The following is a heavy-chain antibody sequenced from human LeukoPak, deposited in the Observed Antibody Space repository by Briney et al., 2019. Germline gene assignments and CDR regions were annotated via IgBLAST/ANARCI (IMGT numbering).Heavy chain of an antibody. Sequence: PGGSLRLSCAASGFTVSSNYMTWVRQAPGKGLEYVSAISSNGGSTYYADSVKDRFTISRDNSKNTLYLQMSSARAEDTAVYYCVKDRRGSYSGRLDYWGQGTLVTVSS. V-gene: IGHV3-64D*06. CDR3: VKDRRGSYSGRLDY. D-gene: IGHD1-26*01. CDR2: ISSNGGST. CDR1: GFTVSSNY. J-gene: IGHJ4*02.